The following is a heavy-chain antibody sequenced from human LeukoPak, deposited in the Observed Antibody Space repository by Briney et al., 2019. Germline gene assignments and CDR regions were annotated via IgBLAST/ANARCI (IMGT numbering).Heavy chain of an antibody. CDR3: AELGITMIGGV. V-gene: IGHV3-23*01. J-gene: IGHJ6*04. D-gene: IGHD3-10*02. Sequence: GGSLRLSCAASGFTFSSYDIHWVRQAPGKGLEWVSAISGSGGSTYYADSVKGRFTISRDNAKNSLYLQMNSLRAEDTAVYYCAELGITMIGGVWGKGTTVTISS. CDR2: ISGSGGST. CDR1: GFTFSSYD.